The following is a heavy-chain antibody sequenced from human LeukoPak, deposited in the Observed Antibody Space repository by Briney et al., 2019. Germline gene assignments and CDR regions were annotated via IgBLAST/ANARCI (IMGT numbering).Heavy chain of an antibody. Sequence: SETLSLTCAVSGVPFSNYYWSWVRQSPRQGLEWIGGINHSGYTNYNPSLKTRVTMSIETSKNQFSLNLTPLTAAHTAVYYCAREEFLHEIDSSGYFVYWSQGTLVTVSS. D-gene: IGHD3-22*01. CDR1: GVPFSNYY. CDR3: AREEFLHEIDSSGYFVY. V-gene: IGHV4-34*01. CDR2: INHSGYT. J-gene: IGHJ4*02.